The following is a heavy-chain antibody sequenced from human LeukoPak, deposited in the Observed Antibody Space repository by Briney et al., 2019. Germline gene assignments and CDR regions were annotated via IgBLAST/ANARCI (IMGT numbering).Heavy chain of an antibody. V-gene: IGHV3-33*01. CDR1: GFTFSSYG. Sequence: GRSLRLSCAASGFTFSSYGMHWVRQAPGKGLEWVAVIWYDGSNKYYADSVKGRFTISRDNSKNTLYLQMNSLRAEDTAVYYCARGKQWLESYYFDYWGQGTLVTVSS. D-gene: IGHD6-19*01. J-gene: IGHJ4*02. CDR3: ARGKQWLESYYFDY. CDR2: IWYDGSNK.